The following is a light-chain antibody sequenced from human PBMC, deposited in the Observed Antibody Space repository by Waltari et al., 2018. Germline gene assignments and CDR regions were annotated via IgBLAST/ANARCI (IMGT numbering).Light chain of an antibody. CDR1: SSNIGSNY. J-gene: IGLJ3*02. CDR2: RDN. CDR3: AAWDDSLSGFWV. Sequence: QSVLTQPPSASGTPGQRVTISCSGSSSNIGSNYVYWYQQLPGTAPKLLIYRDNLRPSGVPDRFSGSKSGASASLAISGLRSEDEADYHCAAWDDSLSGFWVFGGGTKVTVL. V-gene: IGLV1-47*01.